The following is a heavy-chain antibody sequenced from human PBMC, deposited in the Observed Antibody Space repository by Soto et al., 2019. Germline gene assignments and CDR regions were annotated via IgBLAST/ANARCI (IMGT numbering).Heavy chain of an antibody. V-gene: IGHV3-23*01. CDR2: ISVSGDSA. D-gene: IGHD2-15*01. CDR3: ATRHLSYCSGGTCNPFDF. Sequence: GSLRLSCAASGFTFSTYAMNLVRQAPGKGLEWVSTISVSGDSAFFADSVRGRFTISRDNSKNTVYLQMNSLRADDTAMYYCATRHLSYCSGGTCNPFDFWGQGTLVTVSS. J-gene: IGHJ4*02. CDR1: GFTFSTYA.